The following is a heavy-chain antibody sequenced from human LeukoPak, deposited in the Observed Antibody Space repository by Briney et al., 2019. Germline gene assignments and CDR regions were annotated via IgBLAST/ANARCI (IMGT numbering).Heavy chain of an antibody. CDR1: GYTFASYG. CDR2: INAGNDNT. V-gene: IGHV1-3*01. CDR3: ARGAEFIAATYYYYYGMDV. D-gene: IGHD6-25*01. Sequence: ASVKVSCKASGYTFASYGIHWVRQAPGQGLEWMGWINAGNDNTKCSQKFQGRVTITRDTSASTAYMELSSLRSEDTAVYYCARGAEFIAATYYYYYGMDVWGQGTTVTVSS. J-gene: IGHJ6*02.